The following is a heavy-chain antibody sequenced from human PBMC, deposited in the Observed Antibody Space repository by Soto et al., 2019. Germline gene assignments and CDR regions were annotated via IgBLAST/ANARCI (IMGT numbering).Heavy chain of an antibody. D-gene: IGHD6-19*01. CDR1: GFTFSSFY. J-gene: IGHJ4*02. V-gene: IGHV3-74*01. Sequence: VQLVESGGDLVQPGGSLRLSCAASGFTFSSFYMHWVRQAPGKGLVWVARINRDGSSKNYADSVKGRFTISRDNSKNALYLQMKSLGGDDTAVYYCASDGCAVAENWGQGTLVTVSS. CDR2: INRDGSSK. CDR3: ASDGCAVAEN.